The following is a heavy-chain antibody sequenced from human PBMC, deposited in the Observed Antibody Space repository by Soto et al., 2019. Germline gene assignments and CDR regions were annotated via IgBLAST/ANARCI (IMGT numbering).Heavy chain of an antibody. Sequence: ASVKGSCKASGYTFTSYYMHWVRQAPGQGLEWMGIINPSGGSTSYAQKFQGRVTMTRDTSTSAVYMELSSLRSEDTAVYYCARAGISNTHSYNTVMAFRGKGTTVPVSP. V-gene: IGHV1-46*01. CDR3: ARAGISNTHSYNTVMAF. J-gene: IGHJ6*04. CDR2: INPSGGST. D-gene: IGHD2-15*01. CDR1: GYTFTSYY.